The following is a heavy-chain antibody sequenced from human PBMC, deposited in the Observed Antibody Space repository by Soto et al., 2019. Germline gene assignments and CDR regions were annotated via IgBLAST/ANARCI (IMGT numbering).Heavy chain of an antibody. CDR2: IYTSGST. V-gene: IGHV4-4*07. J-gene: IGHJ4*02. Sequence: PSETLSLTCTVSGGSISSYYWSWIRQPAGKGLEWIGRIYTSGSTNYNPSLKSRVTMSVDTSKNQFSLRLTSVTAADTAVYYCVTVNLVGAAYYFDYWGPGTLVTVSS. CDR3: VTVNLVGAAYYFDY. CDR1: GGSISSYY. D-gene: IGHD1-26*01.